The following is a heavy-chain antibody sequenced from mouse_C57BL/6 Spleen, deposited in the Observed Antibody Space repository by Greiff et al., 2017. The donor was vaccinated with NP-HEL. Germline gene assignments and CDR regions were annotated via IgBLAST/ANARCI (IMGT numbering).Heavy chain of an antibody. CDR3: ARSETYYSNYGPY. CDR1: GYAFSSSW. CDR2: IYPGDGDT. D-gene: IGHD2-5*01. J-gene: IGHJ3*01. Sequence: VQLQQSGPELVKPGASVKISCKASGYAFSSSWMNWVKQRPGKGLEWIGRIYPGDGDTNYNGKFKGKATLTADKSSSTAYMQLSSLTSEDSAVYFCARSETYYSNYGPYWGQGTLVTVSA. V-gene: IGHV1-82*01.